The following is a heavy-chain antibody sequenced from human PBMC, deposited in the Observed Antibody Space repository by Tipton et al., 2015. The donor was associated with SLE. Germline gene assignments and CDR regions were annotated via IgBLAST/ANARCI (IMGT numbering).Heavy chain of an antibody. CDR1: GGSISGYY. D-gene: IGHD2-15*01. CDR2: IFYSGST. CDR3: ARSLKGYYYYYAMDV. Sequence: TLSLTCTVSGGSISGYYWSWIRQPPGKGLEWIGYIFYSGSTNYNPSLKSRVTISVDTSKNQFSLNLSSVTAADTAVYYCARSLKGYYYYYAMDVWGQGITVTVSS. V-gene: IGHV4-59*07. J-gene: IGHJ6*02.